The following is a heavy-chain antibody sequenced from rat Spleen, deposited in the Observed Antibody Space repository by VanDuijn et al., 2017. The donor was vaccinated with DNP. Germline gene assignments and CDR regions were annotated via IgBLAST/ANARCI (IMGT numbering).Heavy chain of an antibody. CDR3: ATQGQLGITWFAY. J-gene: IGHJ3*01. D-gene: IGHD1-10*01. Sequence: EVQLVESGGGLVQPGNSLKLSCAASGFTFSDYAMAWVRQSPKKGLEWVAAISTGGGNTYYRDSVKGRFTISRDNAKSTLYLQMDGLRSEDTATYFCATQGQLGITWFAYWGQGTVVTVSS. CDR2: ISTGGGNT. CDR1: GFTFSDYA. V-gene: IGHV5S23*01.